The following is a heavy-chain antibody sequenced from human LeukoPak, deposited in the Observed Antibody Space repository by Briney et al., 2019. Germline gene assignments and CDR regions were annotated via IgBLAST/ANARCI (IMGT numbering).Heavy chain of an antibody. D-gene: IGHD2/OR15-2a*01. V-gene: IGHV4-59*01. CDR3: ARWSIVTGFDY. J-gene: IGHJ4*02. CDR1: GGSISSYY. CDR2: IYYSGST. Sequence: SETLSLTCTVSGGSISSYYWRWIRQPPGKGLEWVGYIYYSGSTNYNPSLKSRVTISVDTSKNQFSLKLSSVTAADTAVYYCARWSIVTGFDYCGQGTLVTVSS.